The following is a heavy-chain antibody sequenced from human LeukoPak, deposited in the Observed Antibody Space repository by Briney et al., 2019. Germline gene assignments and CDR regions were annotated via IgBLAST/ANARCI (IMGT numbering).Heavy chain of an antibody. Sequence: GGSLRLSCAASGFTFSRHSMNWVRQAPGKGLEWVSYISSSSSTVYYADSLEGRFTISRDNAKNSLYLQMNSLRDEDTAVYYCARAQTYYGSGSYLYWGQGTPVTVSS. CDR2: ISSSSSTV. CDR3: ARAQTYYGSGSYLY. CDR1: GFTFSRHS. D-gene: IGHD3-10*01. V-gene: IGHV3-48*02. J-gene: IGHJ4*02.